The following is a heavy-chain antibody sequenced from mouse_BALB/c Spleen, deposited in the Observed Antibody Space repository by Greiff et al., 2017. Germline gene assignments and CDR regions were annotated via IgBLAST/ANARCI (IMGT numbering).Heavy chain of an antibody. CDR1: GFTFSSFG. CDR2: ISSGSSTI. CDR3: ASGYDYDDGYFDV. J-gene: IGHJ1*01. D-gene: IGHD2-4*01. V-gene: IGHV5-17*02. Sequence: EVQGVESGGGLVQPGGSRTLSCAASGFTFSSFGMHWVRQAPEKGLEWVAYISSGSSTIYYADTVKGRFTISRDNPKNTLFLQMTSLRSEDTAMYYCASGYDYDDGYFDVWGAGTTVTVSS.